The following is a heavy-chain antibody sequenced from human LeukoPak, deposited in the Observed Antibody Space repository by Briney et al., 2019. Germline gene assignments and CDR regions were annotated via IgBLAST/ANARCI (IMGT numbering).Heavy chain of an antibody. CDR1: GGSISSGSYY. CDR2: IYTSRST. J-gene: IGHJ4*02. V-gene: IGHV4-61*02. Sequence: PSQTLSLTCTVSGGSISSGSYYWSWIRQPAGKVLEWIGRIYTSRSTNYNPSLKSRVTISVDTSKNQFYLKLSSVTAADTAVYYCARENYDFWSSYDYWGQGTLVTVSS. D-gene: IGHD3-3*01. CDR3: ARENYDFWSSYDY.